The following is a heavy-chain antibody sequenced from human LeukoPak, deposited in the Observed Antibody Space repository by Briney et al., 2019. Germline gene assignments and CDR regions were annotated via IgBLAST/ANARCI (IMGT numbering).Heavy chain of an antibody. D-gene: IGHD3-3*01. CDR1: GFTFSSYS. J-gene: IGHJ4*02. CDR2: ISGSGGST. V-gene: IGHV3-23*01. Sequence: PGGSLRLFCAASGFTFSSYSMSWVRQAPGKGLEWVSAISGSGGSTYYADSVKGRFTISRDNSKNTLYLQMNSLRAEDTAVYYCAKVGFLEWNNLDYWGQGTLVAVSS. CDR3: AKVGFLEWNNLDY.